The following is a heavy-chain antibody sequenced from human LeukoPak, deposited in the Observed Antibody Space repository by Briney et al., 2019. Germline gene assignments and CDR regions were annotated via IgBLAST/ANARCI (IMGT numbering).Heavy chain of an antibody. D-gene: IGHD6-19*01. V-gene: IGHV4-39*07. J-gene: IGHJ5*02. CDR3: ARDQEQWLVNWFDP. CDR1: GGSISSSSYY. CDR2: IYYSGST. Sequence: SETLSLTCTVSGGSISSSSYYWGWIRQPPGKGLEWIGSIYYSGSTYYNPSLKSRVTISVDTSKNQFSLKLSSVTAADTAVYYCARDQEQWLVNWFDPWGQGTLVTVSS.